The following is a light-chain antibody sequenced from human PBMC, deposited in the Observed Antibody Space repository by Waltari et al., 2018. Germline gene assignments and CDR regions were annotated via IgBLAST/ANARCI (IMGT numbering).Light chain of an antibody. Sequence: EIGLTKSPGTPSLSPGESANLSCRSSQSVSRTLAGYQQKPGHAPKLLIYGASIRATGIPDRFTGSGSGTDFSLTISSLEPEDFAIYFCQHYVRLPATFGQGTKVEIK. V-gene: IGKV3-20*01. CDR1: QSVSRT. J-gene: IGKJ1*01. CDR3: QHYVRLPAT. CDR2: GAS.